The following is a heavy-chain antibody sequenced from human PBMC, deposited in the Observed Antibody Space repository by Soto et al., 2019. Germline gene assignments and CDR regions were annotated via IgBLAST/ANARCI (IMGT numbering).Heavy chain of an antibody. CDR1: GFTVDSYS. D-gene: IGHD2-21*01. CDR2: ISSSSGSI. V-gene: IGHV3-48*01. J-gene: IGHJ4*02. Sequence: GGSLRLSCAAAGFTVDSYSINWVRQAPGKGLEWVSYISSSSGSIFYADSVRGRFTISRDNARNSVFLHLNSLRAEDTAVYYCVRDMQLWRFDSWGQGTLVTVSS. CDR3: VRDMQLWRFDS.